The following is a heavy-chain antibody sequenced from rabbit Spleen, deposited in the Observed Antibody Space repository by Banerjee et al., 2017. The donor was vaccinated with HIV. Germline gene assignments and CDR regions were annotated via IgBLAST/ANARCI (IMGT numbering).Heavy chain of an antibody. CDR2: IYAGSSDST. V-gene: IGHV1S40*01. CDR1: GVSFSSSSY. Sequence: QSLEESGGDLVKPGASLTLTCTASGVSFSSSSYMCWVRQAPGKGLEWIACIYAGSSDSTYYASWAKGRFTISRSTSLSTVDLKMTSLTAADTATYFCARVDGPVYGWSALNLWGPGTLVTVS. J-gene: IGHJ4*01. CDR3: ARVDGPVYGWSALNL. D-gene: IGHD6-1*01.